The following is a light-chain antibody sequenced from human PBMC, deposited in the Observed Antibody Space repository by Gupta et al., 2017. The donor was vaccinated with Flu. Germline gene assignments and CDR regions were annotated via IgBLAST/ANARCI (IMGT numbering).Light chain of an antibody. Sequence: SYELTQPPSVSVSPGQTARITCSGDALPKQYAYGYQQKPGQAPVLVLYKDSERPSGIPERFSGSSSGTTVTLTISGVQAEDEADYYCQSADSSGTYPYVFGTGTKVTVL. CDR3: QSADSSGTYPYV. V-gene: IGLV3-25*02. CDR2: KDS. J-gene: IGLJ1*01. CDR1: ALPKQY.